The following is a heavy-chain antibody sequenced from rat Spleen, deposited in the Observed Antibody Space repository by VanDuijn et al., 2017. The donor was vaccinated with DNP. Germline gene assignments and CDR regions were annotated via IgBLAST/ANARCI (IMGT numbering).Heavy chain of an antibody. Sequence: QVQLKESGPGLVQPSQTLSLTCTVSGFSLTSYDVHWVRQPPGKGLEWMGRIQNGGSTDYNSALKSRLSINRDTSKSQVFLKMNSVQTDDTAMYFCARSPENSYIYLPWTYWGQGTLVTVSS. D-gene: IGHD1-2*01. CDR1: GFSLTSYD. J-gene: IGHJ3*01. V-gene: IGHV2-27*01. CDR2: IQNGGST. CDR3: ARSPENSYIYLPWTY.